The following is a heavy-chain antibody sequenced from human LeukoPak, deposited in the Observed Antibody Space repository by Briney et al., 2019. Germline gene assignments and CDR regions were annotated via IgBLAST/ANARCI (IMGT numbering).Heavy chain of an antibody. V-gene: IGHV3-53*01. D-gene: IGHD4-17*01. CDR2: IYNDGRT. CDR1: GFTVNNKY. J-gene: IGHJ4*02. Sequence: GGSLRLSCAASGFTVNNKYMTWVRQAPGKGLEWVSLIYNDGRTYYADSVKGRCTISRDNLKNVLYRQMNSLKVEDTAVYYCARRAGEYSHPYDYWGQGTLVTVSS. CDR3: ARRAGEYSHPYDY.